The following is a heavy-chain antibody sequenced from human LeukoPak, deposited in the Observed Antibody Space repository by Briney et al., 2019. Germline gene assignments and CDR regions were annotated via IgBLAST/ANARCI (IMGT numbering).Heavy chain of an antibody. J-gene: IGHJ4*02. CDR1: GFTFSTYA. D-gene: IGHD3-3*01. CDR2: ISYYGTTK. Sequence: GGSLRLSCGASGFTFSTYAMHWVRQAPGKGLECVSVISYYGTTKDYADFLKGRFTISRDNSNDTLYLQMNSLRPEDTDFYYCARVNTVFGVDIVSLGAEFEFWGQGTLVTVSS. V-gene: IGHV3-30*03. CDR3: ARVNTVFGVDIVSLGAEFEF.